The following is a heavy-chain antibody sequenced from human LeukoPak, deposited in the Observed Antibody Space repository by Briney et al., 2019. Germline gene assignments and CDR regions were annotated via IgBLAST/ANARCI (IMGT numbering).Heavy chain of an antibody. V-gene: IGHV3-23*01. J-gene: IGHJ5*02. CDR1: GFTFSGYA. D-gene: IGHD3-10*01. Sequence: GGSLRLSCAASGFTFSGYATSWVRQAPGKGLEWVSAISGSGGSTYYADSVKGRFTISRDNSKNTLYLQMNSLRAEDTAVYYCAKDHRVWFGEFHNWFDPWGQGTLVTVSS. CDR3: AKDHRVWFGEFHNWFDP. CDR2: ISGSGGST.